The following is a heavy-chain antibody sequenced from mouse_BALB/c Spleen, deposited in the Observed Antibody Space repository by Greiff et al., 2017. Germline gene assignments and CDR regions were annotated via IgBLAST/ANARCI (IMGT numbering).Heavy chain of an antibody. CDR3: TGGNYYYAMDY. J-gene: IGHJ4*01. Sequence: VQLQQPGAELVRPGASVKLSCKASGYTFTSYWINWVKQRPGQGLEWIGNIYPSDSYTNYNQKFKDKATLTVDKSSSTAYMQLSSPTSEDSAVYYCTGGNYYYAMDYWGQGTSVTVSS. CDR1: GYTFTSYW. D-gene: IGHD2-1*01. V-gene: IGHV1-69*02. CDR2: IYPSDSYT.